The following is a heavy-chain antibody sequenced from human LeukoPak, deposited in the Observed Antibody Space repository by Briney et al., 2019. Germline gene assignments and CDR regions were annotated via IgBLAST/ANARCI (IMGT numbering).Heavy chain of an antibody. CDR3: AGRGSGSYFDY. CDR2: ISGSGGST. V-gene: IGHV3-23*01. D-gene: IGHD3-10*01. CDR1: GFTFSRYT. J-gene: IGHJ4*02. Sequence: PGGSLRLSCAASGFTFSRYTMNWVRQAPGKGLEWVSAISGSGGSTYYADSVKGRFTISRDNSQNTLYLQMNSLRAEDTAVYYCAGRGSGSYFDYWGQGTLVTVSS.